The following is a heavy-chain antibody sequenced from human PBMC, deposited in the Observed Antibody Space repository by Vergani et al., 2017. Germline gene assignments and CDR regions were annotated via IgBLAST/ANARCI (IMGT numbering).Heavy chain of an antibody. V-gene: IGHV4-38-2*02. CDR3: ATGAGPFDI. D-gene: IGHD7-27*01. Sequence: QVQLQESGPGLVKPSETLSLTCSVSGYSISRGYYWGWIRQPPGKGLEWIATVFHSGSAYYNPSLRRRVTISVETSKNQFSLKLTAVTAADTAVYYCATGAGPFDIWGQGTRVTVSS. J-gene: IGHJ4*02. CDR2: VFHSGSA. CDR1: GYSISRGYY.